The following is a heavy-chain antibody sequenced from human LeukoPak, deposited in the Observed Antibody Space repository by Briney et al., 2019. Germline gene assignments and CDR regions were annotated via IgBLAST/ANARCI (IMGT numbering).Heavy chain of an antibody. D-gene: IGHD2-15*01. CDR3: AKEGCSGGSCYSDAFDI. CDR1: GFTFSSYA. CDR2: ISGCGGST. J-gene: IGHJ3*02. Sequence: GGSLRLSCAASGFTFSSYAMSWVRQAPGKGLEWVSAISGCGGSTYYADCVKGRFTISRDNSKNTLYLKMNSLRAEDTAVYYCAKEGCSGGSCYSDAFDIWGQGTMVTVSS. V-gene: IGHV3-23*01.